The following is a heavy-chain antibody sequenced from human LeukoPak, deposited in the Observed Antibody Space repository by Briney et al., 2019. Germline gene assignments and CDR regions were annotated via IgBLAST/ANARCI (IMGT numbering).Heavy chain of an antibody. D-gene: IGHD2-15*01. V-gene: IGHV1-2*02. CDR1: GYTFTGYY. Sequence: ASVKVSCKASGYTFTGYYMHWVRQAPGKGLEWMGWINPNSGGTNYAQKFQGRVTMTRDTSISTAYMELSRLRSDDTAVYYCARDSGDRSGGSCYHWFDPWGQGTLVTVSS. J-gene: IGHJ5*02. CDR2: INPNSGGT. CDR3: ARDSGDRSGGSCYHWFDP.